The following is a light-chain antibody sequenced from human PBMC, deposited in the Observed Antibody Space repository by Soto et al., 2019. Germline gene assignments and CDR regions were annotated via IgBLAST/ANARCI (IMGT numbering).Light chain of an antibody. CDR1: TSDLGGYNY. Sequence: QSALTQPASVSGSPGQSITISCTGTTSDLGGYNYVSWYLQHPGKAPKLMIYEVSNRPSGVSNRFSGSKSANTASLTISGLQAEDEADYYCTSYTSSGTVLFGGGTKLTVL. CDR2: EVS. V-gene: IGLV2-14*01. J-gene: IGLJ2*01. CDR3: TSYTSSGTVL.